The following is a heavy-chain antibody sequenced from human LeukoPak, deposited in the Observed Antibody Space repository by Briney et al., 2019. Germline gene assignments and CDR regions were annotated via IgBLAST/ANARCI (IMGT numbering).Heavy chain of an antibody. V-gene: IGHV3-23*01. CDR3: ARERTYYDYVWGSYRPSDAFDI. Sequence: GGSLRLSCAASEFSVGSNYMTWVRQAPGKGLEWVSGISGSGDSTDYADSVKGRFTISRDNAKNSLYLQMNSLRAEDTAVYYCARERTYYDYVWGSYRPSDAFDIWGQGTMVTVSS. CDR1: EFSVGSNY. D-gene: IGHD3-16*02. J-gene: IGHJ3*02. CDR2: ISGSGDST.